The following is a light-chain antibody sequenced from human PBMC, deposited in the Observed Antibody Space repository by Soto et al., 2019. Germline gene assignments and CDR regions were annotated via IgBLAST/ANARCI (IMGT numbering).Light chain of an antibody. Sequence: QSVLTQPASVSGSPGQSITISCTGTSSDVGGYNFVSWYQHHPGKAPKLIIYDVTNWPSGISNRFSGSKSGNTASLTISGLQAEDEADYYCTSYTSSITYVFGTGTKLTVL. CDR1: SSDVGGYNF. CDR2: DVT. J-gene: IGLJ1*01. CDR3: TSYTSSITYV. V-gene: IGLV2-14*03.